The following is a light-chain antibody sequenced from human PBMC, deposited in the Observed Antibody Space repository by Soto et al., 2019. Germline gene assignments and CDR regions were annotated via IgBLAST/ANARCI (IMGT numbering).Light chain of an antibody. CDR2: YVT. J-gene: IGLJ1*01. Sequence: QSVLTQPASVSGSPGQSITISCTGTSSDIGGYNYVSWYQQQPGKAPKLIINYVTNRPSGVSNRFSGSKSGNTASLTISGLQADGEGDYYYSSYTSTASYVFGTGTKVTVL. V-gene: IGLV2-14*03. CDR3: SSYTSTASYV. CDR1: SSDIGGYNY.